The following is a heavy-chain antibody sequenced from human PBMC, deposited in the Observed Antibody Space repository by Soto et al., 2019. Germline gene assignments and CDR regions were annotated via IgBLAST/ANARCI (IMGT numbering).Heavy chain of an antibody. D-gene: IGHD3-22*01. Sequence: ETLSLSCTLSAGSITTSDLSGIRQPRGKALEWIGYISYRGSTNYNPSLKSRLTISIDTSKSQISLKLTSMPTADTAVSYCASSGIVGREVNTWFDPWGQGTLVTVSS. CDR1: AGSITTSD. CDR2: ISYRGST. V-gene: IGHV4-59*01. J-gene: IGHJ5*02. CDR3: ASSGIVGREVNTWFDP.